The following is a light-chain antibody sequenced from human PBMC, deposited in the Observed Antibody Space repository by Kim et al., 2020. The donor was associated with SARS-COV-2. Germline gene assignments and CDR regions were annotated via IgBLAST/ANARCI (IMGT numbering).Light chain of an antibody. CDR1: SLRSYY. CDR3: KSRDSSGNVV. J-gene: IGLJ2*01. CDR2: GRN. V-gene: IGLV3-19*01. Sequence: SSELTQDPAVSVALGQTVRITCQGDSLRSYYASWYQQKPGQAPLLVIYGRNNRLSGIPDRFSGSSSGNTASLTITGAQAEDEADFYCKSRDSSGNVVFGGGTQLTVL.